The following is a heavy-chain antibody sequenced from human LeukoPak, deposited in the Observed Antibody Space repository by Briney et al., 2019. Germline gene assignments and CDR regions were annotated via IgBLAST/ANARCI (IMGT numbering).Heavy chain of an antibody. CDR2: ISYDGSNK. V-gene: IGHV3-30*03. CDR3: ARDQTSYYYGSAKQYYYYGMDV. Sequence: GRSLRLSCAASGFTFSSYGMHWVRQAPGKGLEWVAVISYDGSNKYYADSVKGRFTISRDNSKNTLYLQMNSLRAEDTAVYYCARDQTSYYYGSAKQYYYYGMDVWGKGTTVTVSS. D-gene: IGHD3-10*01. CDR1: GFTFSSYG. J-gene: IGHJ6*04.